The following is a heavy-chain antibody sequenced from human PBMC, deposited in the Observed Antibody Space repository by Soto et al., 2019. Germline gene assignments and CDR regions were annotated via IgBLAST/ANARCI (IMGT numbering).Heavy chain of an antibody. V-gene: IGHV1-8*01. CDR3: ARRKEGSGHHYFAY. CDR2: MNPYSGNT. J-gene: IGHJ4*02. CDR1: GYTFNNYE. Sequence: AAVKVSCKASGYTFNNYEIHWVRQAAGQGLEWMGWMNPYSGNTGYAQKFQGRVSFTRDTSIGTAYMELSSLKSEDTAVYYCARRKEGSGHHYFAYWGQGSLVTVSS.